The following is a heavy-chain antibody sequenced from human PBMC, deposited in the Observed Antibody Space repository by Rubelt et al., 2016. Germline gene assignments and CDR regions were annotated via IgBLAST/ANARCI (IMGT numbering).Heavy chain of an antibody. Sequence: YEAGPGLVKPSETLSLTCTVSGGSISSYYWSWIRQPPGKGLEWIGEINHSGSTNYNPSLKSRVTISVDKSKNQFSLKLSSVTAADTAVYYCARGKTNLVPAPWGQGTLVTVSS. D-gene: IGHD6-13*01. V-gene: IGHV4-59*08. CDR2: INHSGST. J-gene: IGHJ4*02. CDR3: ARGKTNLVPAP. CDR1: GGSISSYY.